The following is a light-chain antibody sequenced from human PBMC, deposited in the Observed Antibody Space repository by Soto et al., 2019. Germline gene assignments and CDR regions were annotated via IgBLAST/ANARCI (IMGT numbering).Light chain of an antibody. V-gene: IGKV3-20*01. CDR1: QYITIY. CDR2: GAS. Sequence: EIVLTQSPSTLSLSPGERATLSCRASQYITIYLAWYQQKPGQAPRLLIFGASNRAAGIPDRFSGSRSGTDFTLTIGRLEPEDFAVYYCQLYGSSSITFGQGTRLEIK. CDR3: QLYGSSSIT. J-gene: IGKJ5*01.